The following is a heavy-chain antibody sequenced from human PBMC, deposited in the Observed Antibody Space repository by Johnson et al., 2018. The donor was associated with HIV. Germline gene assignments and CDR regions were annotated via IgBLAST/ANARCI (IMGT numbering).Heavy chain of an antibody. J-gene: IGHJ3*02. Sequence: VQLVESGGGVVRPGGSLRLSCAASGFTFDDYAMHWVRQAPGKGLEWVSGISWNSGSIGYADSVKGRFSISRDNAKNSLYLQMNRLRAGYTGVYYCAREPSIAAAGGDGAFDIWGQGTMVSVSS. CDR1: GFTFDDYA. CDR2: ISWNSGSI. V-gene: IGHV3-9*01. D-gene: IGHD6-13*01. CDR3: AREPSIAAAGGDGAFDI.